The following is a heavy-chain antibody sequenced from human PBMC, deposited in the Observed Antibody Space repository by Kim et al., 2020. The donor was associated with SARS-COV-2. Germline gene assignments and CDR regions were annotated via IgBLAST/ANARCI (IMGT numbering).Heavy chain of an antibody. Sequence: SETLSLTCAVYGGSFSGYYWSWIRQPPGKGLEWIGEINHSGSTNYNPSLKSRVTISVDTSKNQFSLKLSSVTAADTAVYYCARGKGFDYWGQGTLVTVSS. CDR2: INHSGST. CDR1: GGSFSGYY. V-gene: IGHV4-34*01. J-gene: IGHJ4*02. CDR3: ARGKGFDY.